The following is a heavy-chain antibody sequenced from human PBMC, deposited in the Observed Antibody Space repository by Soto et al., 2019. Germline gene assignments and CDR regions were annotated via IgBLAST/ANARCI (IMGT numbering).Heavy chain of an antibody. D-gene: IGHD3-16*01. CDR1: GYIFVNYG. V-gene: IGHV1-18*01. J-gene: IGHJ6*02. CDR2: ISPYTGNT. Sequence: QVQLVQSGDEVKKPGASVKVSCKASGYIFVNYGIAWVRQAPGQGLEWMGWISPYTGNTHSATKVQGRLTMTTDTSPGTAYMALGRLTSDDTAVYYCVMVDNYVTPTPQDAWGQGTTVTVSS. CDR3: VMVDNYVTPTPQDA.